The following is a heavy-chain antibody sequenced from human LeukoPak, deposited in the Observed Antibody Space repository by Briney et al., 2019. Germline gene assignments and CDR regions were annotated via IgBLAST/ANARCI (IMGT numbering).Heavy chain of an antibody. D-gene: IGHD3-22*01. J-gene: IGHJ5*02. Sequence: PGGSLRLXCAASGFTFSSYGMHWVRQAPGKGLEWVAVIWYDGSNKYYADSVKGRFTISRDNSKNTLYLQMNSLRAEDTAVYYCANEGPNYYDSSGYYSSWGQGTLVTVSS. CDR2: IWYDGSNK. CDR3: ANEGPNYYDSSGYYSS. CDR1: GFTFSSYG. V-gene: IGHV3-33*06.